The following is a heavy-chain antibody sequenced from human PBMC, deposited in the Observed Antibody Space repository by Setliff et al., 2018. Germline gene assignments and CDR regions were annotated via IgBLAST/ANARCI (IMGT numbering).Heavy chain of an antibody. V-gene: IGHV1-18*01. D-gene: IGHD3-22*01. CDR2: ISPVYGIA. CDR3: VRGPGPSVVVAIPFDH. Sequence: SVKVSCKTSGYAFITFGMSWVRQAPGQGLEWMGWISPVYGIANYARKFQGRVTMTADTSTTTAYLELTSLRYDDTAVYYCVRGPGPSVVVAIPFDHWGQGSLVTSPQ. J-gene: IGHJ4*02. CDR1: GYAFITFG.